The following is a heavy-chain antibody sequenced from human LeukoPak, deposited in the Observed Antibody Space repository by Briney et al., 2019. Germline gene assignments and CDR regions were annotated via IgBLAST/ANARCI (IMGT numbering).Heavy chain of an antibody. D-gene: IGHD4-17*01. CDR3: ARTTSLTASGYDY. J-gene: IGHJ4*02. V-gene: IGHV1-8*03. CDR2: INPNTGDR. Sequence: AASLKVSCEASGYTFTNYHINWVRQAPGQGLEWTGWINPNTGDRGYAQKFQGRVSITSDTSISTAYMELGSPRSEDTAVYFCARTTSLTASGYDYWGQGTLVTVSS. CDR1: GYTFTNYH.